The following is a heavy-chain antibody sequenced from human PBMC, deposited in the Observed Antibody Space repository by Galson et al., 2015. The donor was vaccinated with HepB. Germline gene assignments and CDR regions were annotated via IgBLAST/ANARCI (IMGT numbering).Heavy chain of an antibody. CDR1: GYTFTSYG. J-gene: IGHJ6*02. CDR2: ISAYNGNT. D-gene: IGHD3-10*01. CDR3: ARDRDGSGSYYAYYYYYYGMDV. V-gene: IGHV1-18*01. Sequence: SVKVSCKASGYTFTSYGISWVRQAPGQGLEWMGWISAYNGNTNYAQKLQGRVTMTTDTSTSTAYMELRSLRSDDTAVYYCARDRDGSGSYYAYYYYYYGMDVWGQGTTVTVSS.